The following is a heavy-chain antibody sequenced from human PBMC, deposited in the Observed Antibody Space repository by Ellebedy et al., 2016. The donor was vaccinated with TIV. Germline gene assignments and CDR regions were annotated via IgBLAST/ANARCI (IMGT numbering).Heavy chain of an antibody. Sequence: GGSLRLSXAASGFTFSSYSMNWVRQAPGKGLEWVSSISSSSSYIYYADSVKGRFTISRDNAKNSLYLQMNSLRAEDTAVYYCARFSSTYYYYGMDVWGQGTTVTVSS. CDR1: GFTFSSYS. J-gene: IGHJ6*02. CDR3: ARFSSTYYYYGMDV. CDR2: ISSSSSYI. D-gene: IGHD3-10*01. V-gene: IGHV3-21*01.